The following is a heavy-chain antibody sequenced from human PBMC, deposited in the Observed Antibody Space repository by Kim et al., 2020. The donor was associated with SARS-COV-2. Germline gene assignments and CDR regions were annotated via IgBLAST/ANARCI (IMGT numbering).Heavy chain of an antibody. V-gene: IGHV4-34*01. CDR2: INHSGST. Sequence: SETLSLTCAVYGGSFSGYYWSWIRQPPGKGLEWIGEINHSGSTNYNPSLKSRVTISVDTSKNQFSLKLSSVTAADTAVYYCARSSAGRLSTGGQGTLVTV. CDR1: GGSFSGYY. J-gene: IGHJ4*02. D-gene: IGHD2-8*02. CDR3: ARSSAGRLST.